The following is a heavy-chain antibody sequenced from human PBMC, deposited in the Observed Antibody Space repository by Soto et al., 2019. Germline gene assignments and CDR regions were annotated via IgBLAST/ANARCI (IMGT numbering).Heavy chain of an antibody. V-gene: IGHV4-30-4*01. Sequence: SETLSLTCTVSGGSISSGDYYWSWIRQPPGKGLEWIGYIYYSGSTYYNPSLKSRVTISVDTSKNQFSLKLSSVTAADTAVYYCARGSGLNWFDPWGQGTLVTVSS. J-gene: IGHJ5*02. CDR3: ARGSGLNWFDP. CDR2: IYYSGST. CDR1: GGSISSGDYY.